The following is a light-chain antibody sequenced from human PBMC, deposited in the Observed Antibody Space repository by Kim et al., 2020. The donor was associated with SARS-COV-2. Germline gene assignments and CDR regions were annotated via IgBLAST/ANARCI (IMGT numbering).Light chain of an antibody. CDR1: QGINTY. J-gene: IGKJ2*01. Sequence: SATLGDRVTITCRASQGINTYLAWYQQRPGKAPKLLIYLASTLESGVPPRFSGSGFGTEFTLTINSLQPDDFATYYCQHYVRFPYTIGQGTKLEI. V-gene: IGKV1-5*03. CDR2: LAS. CDR3: QHYVRFPYT.